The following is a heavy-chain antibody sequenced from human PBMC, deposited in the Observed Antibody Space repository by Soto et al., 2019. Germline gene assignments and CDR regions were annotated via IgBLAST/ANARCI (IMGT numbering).Heavy chain of an antibody. CDR2: IYTSGST. Sequence: QVQLQESGPGLVKPSETLSLTCNVSGDSMTKYYWSWIRQPAGKGLEWIGRIYTSGSTNYNPSLKCRVTMSIYPYNNHFSLNLKSVTAADTAVYCGARTVGAAYSFDFWDQGALVTVSS. J-gene: IGHJ4*02. D-gene: IGHD1-26*01. CDR1: GDSMTKYY. CDR3: ARTVGAAYSFDF. V-gene: IGHV4-4*07.